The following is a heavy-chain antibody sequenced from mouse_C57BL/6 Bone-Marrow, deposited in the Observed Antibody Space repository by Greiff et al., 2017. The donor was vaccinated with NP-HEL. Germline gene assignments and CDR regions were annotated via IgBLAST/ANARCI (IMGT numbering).Heavy chain of an antibody. Sequence: VQLQQSGPELVKPGASVKISCKASGYSFTSYYIHWVKQRPGQGLEWIGWIYPGSGNTKYNEKFKGKATLTADTSSSTAYMQLSSLTSEDSAVYYCARSSGYLYYAMDYWGQGTSVTVSS. CDR2: IYPGSGNT. V-gene: IGHV1-66*01. CDR3: ARSSGYLYYAMDY. D-gene: IGHD3-2*02. J-gene: IGHJ4*01. CDR1: GYSFTSYY.